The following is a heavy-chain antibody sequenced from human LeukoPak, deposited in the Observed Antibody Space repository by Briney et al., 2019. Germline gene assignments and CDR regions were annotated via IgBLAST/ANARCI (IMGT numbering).Heavy chain of an antibody. CDR3: ARDGAPDAFDI. CDR2: IYHSGST. J-gene: IGHJ3*02. Sequence: SETLSLTSAVSGGSISSSNWWSGVRRPPGKGLERIGEIYHSGSTNDNPSLNSRVTISIDKSKIQFSLKLSYVTAADTAVYYCARDGAPDAFDIWGQGTMVTVSS. V-gene: IGHV4-4*02. CDR1: GGSISSSNW.